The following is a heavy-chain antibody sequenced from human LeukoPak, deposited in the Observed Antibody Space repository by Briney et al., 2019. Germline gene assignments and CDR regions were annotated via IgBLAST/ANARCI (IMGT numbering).Heavy chain of an antibody. D-gene: IGHD4-11*01. CDR3: ARVSYDYSNYAGFDP. Sequence: SETLSLTCTVSGGSMNNHYWTWIRQPPGKGLELIGHIYSSGTTAYTPSLKSRVTISVDTSKNQFSLKLSSVTAADTAVYYCARVSYDYSNYAGFDPWGQGTLVTVSS. CDR2: IYSSGTT. J-gene: IGHJ5*02. CDR1: GGSMNNHY. V-gene: IGHV4-59*11.